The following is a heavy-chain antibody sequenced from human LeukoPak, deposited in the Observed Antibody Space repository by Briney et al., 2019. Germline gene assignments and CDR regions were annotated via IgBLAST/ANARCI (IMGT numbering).Heavy chain of an antibody. CDR1: GFTFSSYN. CDR2: ISSSSSYT. Sequence: GDSLRLSCAASGFTFSSYNMNWVRQAPGKGLEWVSSISSSSSYTNYADSVKGRFTISRDNAKNSLYLQMNSLRAEDTALYYCARVRFTGLYYFDYWGQGTLVTVSS. D-gene: IGHD3-16*01. CDR3: ARVRFTGLYYFDY. V-gene: IGHV3-21*01. J-gene: IGHJ4*02.